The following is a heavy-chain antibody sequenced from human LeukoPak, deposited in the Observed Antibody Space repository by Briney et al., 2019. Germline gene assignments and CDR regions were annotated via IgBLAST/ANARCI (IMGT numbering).Heavy chain of an antibody. CDR3: ARGPRGLGMAGTFDY. J-gene: IGHJ4*02. CDR1: GESFSGYY. D-gene: IGHD6-19*01. CDR2: INHSGST. V-gene: IGHV4-34*01. Sequence: SETLSLNCAVYGESFSGYYWSWSRQPPGKGLEWIGEINHSGSTNYNPSLKSRVTISVDTSKNQFSLKLNSVTAADTAVYYCARGPRGLGMAGTFDYWGQGTLVTVSS.